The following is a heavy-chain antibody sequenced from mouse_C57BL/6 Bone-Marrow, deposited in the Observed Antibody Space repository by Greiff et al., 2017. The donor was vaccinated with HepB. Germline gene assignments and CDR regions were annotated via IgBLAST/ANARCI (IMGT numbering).Heavy chain of an antibody. Sequence: QVQLKQSGPELVKPGASVKISCKASGYAFSSSWMNWVKQRPGKGLEWIGRIYPGDGDTNYNGKFKGKATLTADKSSSTAYMQLSSLTSEDSAVYCCARMGYYGSSYDWYFDVWGTGTTVTVSS. V-gene: IGHV1-82*01. CDR1: GYAFSSSW. D-gene: IGHD1-1*01. CDR2: IYPGDGDT. J-gene: IGHJ1*03. CDR3: ARMGYYGSSYDWYFDV.